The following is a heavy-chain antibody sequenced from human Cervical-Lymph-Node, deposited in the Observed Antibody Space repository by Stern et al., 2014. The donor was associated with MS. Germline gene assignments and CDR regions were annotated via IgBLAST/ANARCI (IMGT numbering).Heavy chain of an antibody. D-gene: IGHD6-19*01. Sequence: VQLVQSGAEVKKPGASVKVSCKASGYTFTDYYMHWVRQAPGQGLEWMGWINPNSGGTNYVQKFQGWVTMTRDTSLSTAYMDLSRLRSDDTAVYYCASGRRSSGWSPPDAFDIWGQGTMVTVSS. CDR1: GYTFTDYY. J-gene: IGHJ3*02. CDR3: ASGRRSSGWSPPDAFDI. CDR2: INPNSGGT. V-gene: IGHV1-2*04.